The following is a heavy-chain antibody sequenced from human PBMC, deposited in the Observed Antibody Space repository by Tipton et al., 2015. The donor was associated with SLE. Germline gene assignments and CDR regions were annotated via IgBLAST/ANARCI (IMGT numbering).Heavy chain of an antibody. D-gene: IGHD3-3*01. CDR3: TRGVVIPSWYYYGMDV. CDR2: IRSKAYGGTT. CDR1: GFTFGDYA. V-gene: IGHV3-49*04. Sequence: RSLRLSCTASGFTFGDYAMSWVRQAPGKGLEWVGFIRSKAYGGTTEYAASVKGRFTISRDDSKSIAYLQMNSLKTEDTAVYYCTRGVVIPSWYYYGMDVWGQGTTVTVSS. J-gene: IGHJ6*02.